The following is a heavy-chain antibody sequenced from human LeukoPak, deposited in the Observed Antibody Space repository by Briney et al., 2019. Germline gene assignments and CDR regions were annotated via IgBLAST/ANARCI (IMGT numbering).Heavy chain of an antibody. J-gene: IGHJ6*03. CDR3: ARVFSPDGSSWYLGTAYYYYMDV. CDR1: GFTFSSYS. Sequence: GGSLRLSCAAPGFTFSSYSMNWVRQAPGKGLEWVSSISSSSGYIYYADSVKGRFTISRDNAKNSLYLQMNSLRAEDTAVYYCARVFSPDGSSWYLGTAYYYYMDVWGKGTTVTVSS. V-gene: IGHV3-21*01. D-gene: IGHD6-13*01. CDR2: ISSSSGYI.